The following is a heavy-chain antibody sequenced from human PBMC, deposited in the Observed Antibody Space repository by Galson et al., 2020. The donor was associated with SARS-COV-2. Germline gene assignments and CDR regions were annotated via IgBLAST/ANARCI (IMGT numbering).Heavy chain of an antibody. Sequence: GESLKISCAASGFTFSTYAMHWVRQAPGKGLEWVAVISYDGANKNYADSVKGRFTISRDNSKNTVYLQMNSLRAEDTAVFYCARTTDFSSSWADYWGQGTLVTVSS. V-gene: IGHV3-30*04. J-gene: IGHJ4*02. CDR1: GFTFSTYA. CDR2: ISYDGANK. D-gene: IGHD6-13*01. CDR3: ARTTDFSSSWADY.